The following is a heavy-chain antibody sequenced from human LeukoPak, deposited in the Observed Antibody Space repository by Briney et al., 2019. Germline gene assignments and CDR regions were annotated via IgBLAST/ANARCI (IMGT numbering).Heavy chain of an antibody. V-gene: IGHV1-2*02. Sequence: GASVKVSCKASGYTFAVYAWHWVRQAPGQGLEWVGGINSNNGDTHYAQNFQGRVTMTRDTSISTAYMELSSLGSDDTAVYYCARVGDCYNLDWGQGNLVTVSS. CDR2: INSNNGDT. D-gene: IGHD2-21*01. CDR1: GYTFAVYA. CDR3: ARVGDCYNLD. J-gene: IGHJ4*02.